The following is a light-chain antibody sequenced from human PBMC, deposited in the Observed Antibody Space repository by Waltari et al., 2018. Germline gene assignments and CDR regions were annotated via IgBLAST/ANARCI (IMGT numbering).Light chain of an antibody. CDR2: NVS. CDR3: CSYAGNYLRV. CDR1: SSDVGGYNY. Sequence: QSALTQPRSLSGSPRQSVTISCTGTSSDVGGYNYVSWYQQYPGRAPKVVIYNVSTRPSGVPDRFSGSKSGNTASLTISGLQAEDEADYYCCSYAGNYLRVFGGGTRLTVL. V-gene: IGLV2-11*01. J-gene: IGLJ3*02.